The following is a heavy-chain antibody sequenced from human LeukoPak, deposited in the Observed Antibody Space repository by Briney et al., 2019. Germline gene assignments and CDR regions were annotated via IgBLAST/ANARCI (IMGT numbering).Heavy chain of an antibody. D-gene: IGHD6-13*01. J-gene: IGHJ4*02. CDR3: AFGSSWYDPTVGQFDY. V-gene: IGHV1-2*02. CDR1: GYTFTGYY. Sequence: GASVKVSCKASGYTFTGYYMHWVRQAPGQGLEWLGWSNPNSGGTNYAQKFQGRVTMTRDTSISTAYMELSRLRSDDTAVYYCAFGSSWYDPTVGQFDYRGQGTLVTVSS. CDR2: SNPNSGGT.